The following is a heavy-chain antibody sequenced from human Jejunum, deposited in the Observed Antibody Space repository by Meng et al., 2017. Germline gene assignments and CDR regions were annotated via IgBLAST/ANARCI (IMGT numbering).Heavy chain of an antibody. CDR2: INSDGSIT. CDR1: GFTFSGYY. V-gene: IGHV3-74*03. D-gene: IGHD3/OR15-3a*01. J-gene: IGHJ4*02. CDR3: ARAGYDFWTGYSDY. Sequence: EVQLVESGGDLVQPGGSLRLSCAASGFTFSGYYMHWVRQSQGKGLVWVSRINSDGSITKYADSVRGRFIISRDNAKNTVYLQMNSLRAEDTAVYYCARAGYDFWTGYSDYWGEGTLVTVSS.